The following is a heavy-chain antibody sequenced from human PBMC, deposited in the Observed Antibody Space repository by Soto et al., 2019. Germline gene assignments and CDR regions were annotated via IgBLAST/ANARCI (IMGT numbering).Heavy chain of an antibody. CDR3: ARGDHFWSGYYGSMDY. J-gene: IGHJ4*02. Sequence: ASVKVSCKASGYTFTGYYMHWVRQAPGQGLEWMGWINPNSGGTNYAQKFQGWVTMTRDTSISTAYMELSRLRSDDTAVYYCARGDHFWSGYYGSMDYWGQGTLVTVSS. CDR2: INPNSGGT. D-gene: IGHD3-3*02. CDR1: GYTFTGYY. V-gene: IGHV1-2*04.